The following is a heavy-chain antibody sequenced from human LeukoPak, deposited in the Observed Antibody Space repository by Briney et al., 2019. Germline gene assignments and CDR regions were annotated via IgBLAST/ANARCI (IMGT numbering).Heavy chain of an antibody. V-gene: IGHV4-39*07. Sequence: PSETLSLTCTVSGGSISSSSYYWGWIRQPPGKGLEWIGSIHYSGSTNYNPSLKSRVTISVDTSKNQFSLKLSSVTAADAAVYYCARGYCSGGSCYSYYYYNYMDVWGKGPRSPSP. J-gene: IGHJ6*03. D-gene: IGHD2-15*01. CDR3: ARGYCSGGSCYSYYYYNYMDV. CDR1: GGSISSSSYY. CDR2: IHYSGST.